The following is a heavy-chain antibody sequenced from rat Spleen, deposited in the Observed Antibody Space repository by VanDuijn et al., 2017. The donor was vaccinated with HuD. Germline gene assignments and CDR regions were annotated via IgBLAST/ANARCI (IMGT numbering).Heavy chain of an antibody. CDR2: ISSAGLTT. CDR1: GFTFSNYD. V-gene: IGHV5-25*01. CDR3: ARHGYDGSYYYWDY. Sequence: EVQLVESGGGLVQPGRSMKLSCAASGFTFSNYDMAWNRLAPTKGLEWVASISSAGLTTSYRESVKGRFTISRDTAKSTLYLQMDSLRSEDTAIYYCARHGYDGSYYYWDYWGQGVMVTVSS. D-gene: IGHD1-12*02. J-gene: IGHJ2*01.